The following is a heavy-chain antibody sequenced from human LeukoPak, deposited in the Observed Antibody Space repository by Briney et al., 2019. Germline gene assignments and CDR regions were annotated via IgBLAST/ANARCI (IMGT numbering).Heavy chain of an antibody. CDR2: ISSSSSTI. V-gene: IGHV3-48*04. CDR3: ASGGWESPRGFDY. D-gene: IGHD1-26*01. CDR1: GFTFSSYS. Sequence: GGSLRLSCAASGFTFSSYSMNWVRQAPGKGLEWVSYISSSSSTIYYADSVKGRFTISRDNAKNSLYLQMNSLRAEDTAVYYCASGGWESPRGFDYWGQGTLVTVSS. J-gene: IGHJ4*02.